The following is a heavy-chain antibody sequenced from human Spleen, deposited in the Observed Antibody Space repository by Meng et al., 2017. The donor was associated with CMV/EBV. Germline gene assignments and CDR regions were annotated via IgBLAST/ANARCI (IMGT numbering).Heavy chain of an antibody. V-gene: IGHV3-30*02. CDR1: GFTFSSYG. CDR2: IRYDGSNK. J-gene: IGHJ4*02. D-gene: IGHD4-17*01. Sequence: GESLKISCAASGFTFSSYGMHWVRQAPGKGLEWVAFIRYDGSNKYYADSVKGRFTISRDNSKKTVYLQMNSLGAEDTAVYYCAAKLHGDYAFEYWGQGSLVTVSS. CDR3: AAKLHGDYAFEY.